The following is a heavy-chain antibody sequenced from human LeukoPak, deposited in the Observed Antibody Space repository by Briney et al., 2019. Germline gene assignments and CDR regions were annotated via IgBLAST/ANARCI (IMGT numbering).Heavy chain of an antibody. Sequence: ASVKVSCKASGYTFTSYDINWVRQATGQGLEWVGWMNPNSGNTGYAQKFQGRVTMTRNTSISTAYMGLSSLRSEDTAVYYCARAPTYYDFWSGYPPFDYWGQGTLVTVSS. J-gene: IGHJ4*02. V-gene: IGHV1-8*01. CDR3: ARAPTYYDFWSGYPPFDY. D-gene: IGHD3-3*01. CDR2: MNPNSGNT. CDR1: GYTFTSYD.